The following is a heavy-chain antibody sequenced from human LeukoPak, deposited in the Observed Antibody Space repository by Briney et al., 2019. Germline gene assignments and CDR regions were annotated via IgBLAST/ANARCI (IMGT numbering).Heavy chain of an antibody. D-gene: IGHD2-8*02. Sequence: GGSLRLSSAASGFTFSNYWMHWVRQAPGKGLVWVSRINSDESSTSYADSVKGRFTISRDNAKNTLYLQMDSLRAEDTAVYYCARSPGGFYDYWGQGTLVTVSS. CDR2: INSDESST. CDR1: GFTFSNYW. V-gene: IGHV3-74*01. J-gene: IGHJ4*02. CDR3: ARSPGGFYDY.